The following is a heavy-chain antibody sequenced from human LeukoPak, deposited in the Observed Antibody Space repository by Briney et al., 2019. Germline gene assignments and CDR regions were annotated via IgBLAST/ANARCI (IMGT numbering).Heavy chain of an antibody. CDR2: INHSGST. CDR1: GGSFSGYY. V-gene: IGHV4-34*01. CDR3: ARPNKDY. J-gene: IGHJ4*02. Sequence: PSETLSLTCAVYGGSFSGYYWSWIRQPPGKGLEWIGEINHSGSTNYNPSLKSRVTISVDTSKNQFSLKLSSVTAADTAVYYCARPNKDYWGQGTLVTVSS.